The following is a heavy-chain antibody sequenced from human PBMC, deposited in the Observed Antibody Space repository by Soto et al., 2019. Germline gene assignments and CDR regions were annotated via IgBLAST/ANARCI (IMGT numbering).Heavy chain of an antibody. J-gene: IGHJ3*01. Sequence: LRLSCEASGFTFSRYGMHWVRQAPGRGLEWVALIYGDGSKQYYTDSVKGRFTISRDNAKNTLFLEMSVLRAEDTAVYYCARDDDGEPNACDVWCQGTRGTVSS. CDR3: ARDDDGEPNACDV. CDR2: IYGDGSKQ. CDR1: GFTFSRYG. D-gene: IGHD3-10*01. V-gene: IGHV3-33*01.